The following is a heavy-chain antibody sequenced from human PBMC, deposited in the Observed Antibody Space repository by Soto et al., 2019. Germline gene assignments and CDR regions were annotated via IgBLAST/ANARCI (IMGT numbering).Heavy chain of an antibody. D-gene: IGHD2-2*01. CDR2: LYYTGTT. V-gene: IGHV4-39*01. CDR3: AAYCSRTYCYDWFDP. Sequence: SETLSLTCIVSGGSIGSSSYYFGWIRQPPGKGLEWIGSLYYTGTTYYNSSLKSRVTISADKSQNQFSLRLSSVTAADTAVYYCAAYCSRTYCYDWFDPWGQGTLVTV. CDR1: GGSIGSSSYY. J-gene: IGHJ5*02.